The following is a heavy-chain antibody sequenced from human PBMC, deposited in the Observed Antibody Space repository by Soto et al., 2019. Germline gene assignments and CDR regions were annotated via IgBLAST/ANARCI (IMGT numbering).Heavy chain of an antibody. Sequence: EVQLVETGGGLIQPGGSLRLSCAASGFTVSSNYMSWVRQAPGKGLEWVSVIYSGGSTYYADSVKGRFTISRDNSKNTLYLQMNSLRAEDTAVYYGARGSTVDYGPGWGQGTLVTVSS. CDR3: ARGSTVDYGPG. J-gene: IGHJ4*02. CDR2: IYSGGST. V-gene: IGHV3-53*02. CDR1: GFTVSSNY. D-gene: IGHD4-17*01.